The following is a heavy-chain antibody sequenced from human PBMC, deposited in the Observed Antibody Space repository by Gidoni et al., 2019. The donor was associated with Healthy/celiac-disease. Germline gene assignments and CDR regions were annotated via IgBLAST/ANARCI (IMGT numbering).Heavy chain of an antibody. D-gene: IGHD6-13*01. CDR1: GYTFTSYG. CDR3: ARDWGSSWRTKYYFDY. J-gene: IGHJ4*02. Sequence: QLVQSEADVKKPGASVQDSCKASGYTFTSYGISWVRQAPGQGLEWMGWISAYNGNTNYAQKLQGRVTMTTDTSTSTAYMELRSLRSDDTAVYYCARDWGSSWRTKYYFDYWGQGTLVTVSS. V-gene: IGHV1-18*01. CDR2: ISAYNGNT.